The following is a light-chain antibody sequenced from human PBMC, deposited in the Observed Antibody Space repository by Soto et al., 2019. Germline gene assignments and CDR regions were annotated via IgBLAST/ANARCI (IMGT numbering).Light chain of an antibody. CDR1: QGIRND. V-gene: IGKV1-6*01. Sequence: AIQMTQSPSSLSASVGDRVTITCQASQGIRNDLGWYQQKPGKAPKLLIYAASSLQSGVPSRFSGSGSGTDFTLTISSLQPDDFGTYYCQQSYSRVFTFGPGTKVDF. CDR3: QQSYSRVFT. J-gene: IGKJ3*01. CDR2: AAS.